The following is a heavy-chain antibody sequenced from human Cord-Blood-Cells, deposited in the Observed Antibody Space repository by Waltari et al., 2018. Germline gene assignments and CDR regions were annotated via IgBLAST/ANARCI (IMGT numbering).Heavy chain of an antibody. CDR1: GGSFSGYS. CDR3: ARGGNVVVPAAIEEIDY. D-gene: IGHD2-2*01. Sequence: VQLQQWGAGLLKPSETLSLTCAVYGGSFSGYSWCCIRQPQGKGLEWIGEIKHIGSTNYNPSLKSRVTISVDTSKNQFSLKLSSVTAADTAVYYCARGGNVVVPAAIEEIDYWGQGTLVTVSS. V-gene: IGHV4-34*01. J-gene: IGHJ4*02. CDR2: IKHIGST.